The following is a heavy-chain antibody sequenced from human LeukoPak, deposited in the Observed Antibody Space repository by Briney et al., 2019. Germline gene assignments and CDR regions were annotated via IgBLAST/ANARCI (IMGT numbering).Heavy chain of an antibody. CDR3: AKDADYGDYHDAFDI. D-gene: IGHD4-17*01. V-gene: IGHV3-30*18. J-gene: IGHJ3*02. Sequence: GGSLRLSCAASGFTFSSYGMHWVRQAPGKGLEWGAVISYDGSNKYYADSVKGRFTISRDNSKNTLYLQMNSLRAEDTAVYYCAKDADYGDYHDAFDIWGQGTMVTVSS. CDR2: ISYDGSNK. CDR1: GFTFSSYG.